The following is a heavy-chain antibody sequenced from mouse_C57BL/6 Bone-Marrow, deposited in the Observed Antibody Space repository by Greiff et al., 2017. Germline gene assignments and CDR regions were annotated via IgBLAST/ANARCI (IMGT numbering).Heavy chain of an antibody. CDR1: GYTFTSYW. CDR3: ARECPWYFDV. CDR2: IDPSDSYT. Sequence: QVQLQQPGAELVMPGASVKLSCKASGYTFTSYWMHWVKQRPGQGLEWIGEIDPSDSYTNYNQKFKGKSTLTVDKSSSTAYMQLSSLTSEDSAVYDCARECPWYFDVWGTGTTVTVSS. J-gene: IGHJ1*03. V-gene: IGHV1-69*01.